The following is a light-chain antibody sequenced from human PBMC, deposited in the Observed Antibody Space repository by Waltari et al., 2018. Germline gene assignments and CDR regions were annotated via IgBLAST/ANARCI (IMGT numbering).Light chain of an antibody. CDR1: QSVSGW. CDR2: KAS. CDR3: QQYSIEPCT. V-gene: IGKV1-5*03. Sequence: IQMTQSPSTLSASVGDRVTITCRASQSVSGWLAWYKQKPGKPPNLLIFKASTLENGVPSSVSASGYGTEFTLTISGLRPDDSASYYCQQYSIEPCTFGQGTKLEIK. J-gene: IGKJ2*02.